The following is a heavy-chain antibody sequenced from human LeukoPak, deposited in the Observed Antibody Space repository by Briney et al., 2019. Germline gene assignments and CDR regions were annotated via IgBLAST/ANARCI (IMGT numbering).Heavy chain of an antibody. J-gene: IGHJ3*02. Sequence: ASVKVSCKASGYTFTSYGISWVRQAPGQGLEWRGWISAYNGNTNYAQKLQDRVTMTTDTSTSTAYMELRSLRSDDTAVYYCARDPRYCSSTSCPRGAFDIWGQGTMVTVSS. D-gene: IGHD2-2*01. CDR3: ARDPRYCSSTSCPRGAFDI. V-gene: IGHV1-18*01. CDR1: GYTFTSYG. CDR2: ISAYNGNT.